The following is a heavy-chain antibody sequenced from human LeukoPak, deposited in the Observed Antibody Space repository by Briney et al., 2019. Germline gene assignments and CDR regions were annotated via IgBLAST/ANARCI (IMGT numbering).Heavy chain of an antibody. CDR1: GFTFSSND. D-gene: IGHD2-2*01. Sequence: PGGSLRLSCAASGFTFSSNDMHWVRQATGKGLEWVSAIGTAGDPYYPGSVKGRFTISREDAKNSLYLQMNSLRAGDTAVYYCARGRYCSSTSCYEGGYYGMDVWGKGTTVTVSS. V-gene: IGHV3-13*05. CDR3: ARGRYCSSTSCYEGGYYGMDV. J-gene: IGHJ6*04. CDR2: IGTAGDP.